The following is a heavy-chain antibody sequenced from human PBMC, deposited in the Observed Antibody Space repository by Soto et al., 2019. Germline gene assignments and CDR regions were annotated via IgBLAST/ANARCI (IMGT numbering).Heavy chain of an antibody. CDR2: ISDSGGST. Sequence: EVQLLESGGGLVQPGGSLRLSCAASGFTFSSYAMSWVRQAPGKGLEWVSGISDSGGSTYYADSVKGRFTISRDNSKNTLYLQMNSLRAEDTAVYYCAHGCGGTCYSRIHYWGQGTLVTVSS. J-gene: IGHJ4*02. D-gene: IGHD2-15*01. CDR3: AHGCGGTCYSRIHY. V-gene: IGHV3-23*01. CDR1: GFTFSSYA.